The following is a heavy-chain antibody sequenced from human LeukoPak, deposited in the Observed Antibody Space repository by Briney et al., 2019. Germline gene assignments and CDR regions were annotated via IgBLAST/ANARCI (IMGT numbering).Heavy chain of an antibody. CDR3: ARGYGWFDP. CDR2: IYSTTGTT. D-gene: IGHD3-10*01. J-gene: IGHJ5*02. Sequence: SETLSLTCTVSGASPYWTWIREPPGKGLEWIGYIYSTTGTTNSNPSLKSRVTMSLDTSKKHLSLKLSAVTAADTAVYYCARGYGWFDPWGQGILVIVSS. CDR1: GASPY. V-gene: IGHV4-4*09.